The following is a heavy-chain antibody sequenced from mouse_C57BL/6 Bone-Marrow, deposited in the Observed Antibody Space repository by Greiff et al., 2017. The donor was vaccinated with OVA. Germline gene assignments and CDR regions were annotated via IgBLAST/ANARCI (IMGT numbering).Heavy chain of an antibody. CDR3: AKGYDYDYWYFDV. J-gene: IGHJ1*03. CDR1: GYTFTSYW. D-gene: IGHD2-4*01. V-gene: IGHV1-55*01. CDR2: IYPGSGST. Sequence: VQLQQPGAELVKPGASVKMSCKASGYTFTSYWITWVKQRPGQGLEWIGDIYPGSGSTNYNEKFKSKATLTVDTSSSTAYMQLSRLTSEDSAFYYSAKGYDYDYWYFDVWGTGTTVTVSS.